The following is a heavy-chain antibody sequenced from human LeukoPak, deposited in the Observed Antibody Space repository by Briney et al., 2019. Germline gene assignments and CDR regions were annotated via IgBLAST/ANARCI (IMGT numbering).Heavy chain of an antibody. V-gene: IGHV3-30*02. J-gene: IGHJ4*02. D-gene: IGHD3-22*01. CDR1: GFTFSSSG. CDR2: IRYDGSNK. CDR3: AKWAYYYDSSGYYGGY. Sequence: PGGSLRLSCAASGFTFSSSGMHWVRQAPGKGLEWVAFIRYDGSNKYYADSVKGRFTISRDNSKNTLYLQMNSLRAEDTAVYYCAKWAYYYDSSGYYGGYWGQGTLVTVSS.